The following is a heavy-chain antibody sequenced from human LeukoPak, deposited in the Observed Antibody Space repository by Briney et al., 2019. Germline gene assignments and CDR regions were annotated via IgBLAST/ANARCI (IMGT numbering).Heavy chain of an antibody. CDR2: IRDSGSST. D-gene: IGHD1-26*01. CDR3: VKKLVGTTSGGLLDY. J-gene: IGHJ4*02. CDR1: GFTFSSYA. Sequence: GGSLRLSCAASGFTFSSYAMSWVRQAPGKGLEWVSGIRDSGSSTYYVDSVKGRFTISRDNSKNTLYLQMNSLRAEDTAIYYCVKKLVGTTSGGLLDYWGQGTLVIVSS. V-gene: IGHV3-23*01.